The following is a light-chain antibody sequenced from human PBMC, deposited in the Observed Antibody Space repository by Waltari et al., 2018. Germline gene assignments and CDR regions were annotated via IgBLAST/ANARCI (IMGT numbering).Light chain of an antibody. Sequence: DIQMTQSPSSLSASVGDRVTITCRASQDIGRVLAWYQQKPGKAPKLLVYAASRLESGVPPRFSGSGSGTDFILAISSLQPEDCGTFYCQQGNSFPYTFGQGTKLEI. V-gene: IGKV1-12*01. CDR3: QQGNSFPYT. CDR1: QDIGRV. J-gene: IGKJ2*01. CDR2: AAS.